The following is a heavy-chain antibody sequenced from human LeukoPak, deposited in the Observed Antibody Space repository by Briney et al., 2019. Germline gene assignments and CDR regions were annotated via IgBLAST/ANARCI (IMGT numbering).Heavy chain of an antibody. J-gene: IGHJ5*02. CDR2: VYPSGST. V-gene: IGHV4-4*07. CDR3: ARGGDYGADNWFDP. D-gene: IGHD4-17*01. CDR1: GDSISSYY. Sequence: PSETLSLTCIVSGDSISSYYWSWIRQPAGKGLEWIGRVYPSGSTNYNPSLKSRVTISVDTSKNQFSLKLSSVTAADTAVYYCARGGDYGADNWFDPWGQGTLVTVSS.